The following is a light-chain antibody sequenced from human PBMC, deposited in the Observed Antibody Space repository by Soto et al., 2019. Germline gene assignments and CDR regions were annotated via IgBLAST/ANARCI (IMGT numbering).Light chain of an antibody. V-gene: IGKV1-9*01. J-gene: IGKJ5*01. CDR3: QQLNAYPLT. CDR2: AAS. Sequence: IQLTQSPSSLSASVGDRVTLTCRASQGISPYLAWYQQNPGKAPKLLIYAASTLQSGVPSRFSGSGSGTDFTLTIDSLQPEDFATYDCQQLNAYPLTLGQGTRLEIK. CDR1: QGISPY.